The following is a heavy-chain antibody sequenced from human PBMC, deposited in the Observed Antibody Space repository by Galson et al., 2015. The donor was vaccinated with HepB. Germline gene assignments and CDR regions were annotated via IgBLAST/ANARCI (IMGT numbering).Heavy chain of an antibody. CDR1: GGSISSYY. CDR2: IYYRGST. Sequence: ETLSLTCTVSGGSISSYYWSWIRQPPGKGLEWIGYIYYRGSTNYNPSLKSRVTISVDTSKNQFSLKLSSVTAADTAVYYCASIAAAPKHYYYYYGMDVWGQGTTVTVSS. D-gene: IGHD6-13*01. CDR3: ASIAAAPKHYYYYYGMDV. V-gene: IGHV4-59*08. J-gene: IGHJ6*02.